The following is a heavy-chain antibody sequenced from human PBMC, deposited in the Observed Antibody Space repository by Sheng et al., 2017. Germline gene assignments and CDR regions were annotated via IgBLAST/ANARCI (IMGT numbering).Heavy chain of an antibody. CDR3: ARGGDIVVVVAASFDY. J-gene: IGHJ4*02. CDR2: ISSSSSTI. CDR1: GFTFSSYS. Sequence: EVQLVESGGGLVQPGGSLRLSCAASGFTFSSYSMNWVRQAPGKGLEWVSYISSSSSTIYYADSVKGRFTISRDNAKNSLYLQMNSLRAEDTAVYYCARGGDIVVVVAASFDYVGQGTLVTVSS. D-gene: IGHD2-15*01. V-gene: IGHV3-48*01.